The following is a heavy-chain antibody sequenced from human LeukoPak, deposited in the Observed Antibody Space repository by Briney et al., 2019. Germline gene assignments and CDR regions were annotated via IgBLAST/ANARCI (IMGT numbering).Heavy chain of an antibody. D-gene: IGHD6-19*01. J-gene: IGHJ4*02. Sequence: GGSLRLSCAASGFTFGTFWMNWVRQAPGKGLEWVSSITSPVGRIYYADSLKGRITISRDNARSTLYLQMNSLRAEDTAVYYCATDGRSSGWYGFDHWGQGILVTVSS. V-gene: IGHV3-21*01. CDR1: GFTFGTFW. CDR2: ITSPVGRI. CDR3: ATDGRSSGWYGFDH.